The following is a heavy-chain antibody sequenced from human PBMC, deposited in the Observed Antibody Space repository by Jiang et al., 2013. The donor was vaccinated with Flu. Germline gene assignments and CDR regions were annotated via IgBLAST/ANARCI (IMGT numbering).Heavy chain of an antibody. D-gene: IGHD4-17*01. Sequence: KSRVTISVDTSKNQFSLKLSSVTAADTAVYYCARVPTVTTIDYWGQGTLVTVSS. CDR3: ARVPTVTTIDY. V-gene: IGHV4-34*01. J-gene: IGHJ4*02.